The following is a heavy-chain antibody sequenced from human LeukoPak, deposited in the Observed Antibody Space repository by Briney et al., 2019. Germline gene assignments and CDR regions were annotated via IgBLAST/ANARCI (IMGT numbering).Heavy chain of an antibody. CDR2: IYYSGST. D-gene: IGHD6-6*01. CDR1: GDSISSYY. Sequence: SETLSLTCTVSGDSISSYYWSWIRQPPGKGLEWIGYIYYSGSTNYNPSLESRVTISIHTSKNQFSLKVSSVTAADTAVYYCASYRGTVGSSEPVRDYWGQGTLVTVSS. V-gene: IGHV4-59*12. J-gene: IGHJ4*02. CDR3: ASYRGTVGSSEPVRDY.